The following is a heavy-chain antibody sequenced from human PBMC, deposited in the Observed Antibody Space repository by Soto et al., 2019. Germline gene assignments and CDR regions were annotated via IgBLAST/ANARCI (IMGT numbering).Heavy chain of an antibody. J-gene: IGHJ4*02. CDR2: ISPETGAT. CDR3: GRGRSGQIVVFY. V-gene: IGHV1-2*02. Sequence: WASVKVSCKASGYTFTGHYIHWVRQAPEQGPEWMGEISPETGATRYAQKFQGRVTMTRDMSITTVYMELNNLSPYDTAVYYCGRGRSGQIVVFYWAQGTPVTVSS. D-gene: IGHD1-26*01. CDR1: GYTFTGHY.